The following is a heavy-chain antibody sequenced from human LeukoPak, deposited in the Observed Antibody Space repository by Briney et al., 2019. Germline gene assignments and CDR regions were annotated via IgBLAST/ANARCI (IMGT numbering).Heavy chain of an antibody. Sequence: GGSLRLSCAASGFTVSSNYMNWVRQAPGKGLEWVSAISGSGGSTYYADSVKGRFTISRDNSKNTLYLQMNSLRAEDTAVYYCAKDSRIFDYWGQGTLVTVSS. CDR2: ISGSGGST. CDR1: GFTVSSNY. V-gene: IGHV3-23*01. CDR3: AKDSRIFDY. J-gene: IGHJ4*02.